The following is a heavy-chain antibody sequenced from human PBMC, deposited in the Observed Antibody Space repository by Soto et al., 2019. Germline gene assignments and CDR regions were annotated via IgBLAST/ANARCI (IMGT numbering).Heavy chain of an antibody. CDR1: GFTFSSYA. J-gene: IGHJ4*02. D-gene: IGHD5-18*01. CDR3: AKLPPVDTAMVTGVDY. V-gene: IGHV3-23*01. Sequence: GGSLRLSCAASGFTFSSYAMSWVRQAPGKGLEWVSAISGSGGSTYYADSVKGRFTISRDNSKNTLYLQMNSLRAEDTAVYYCAKLPPVDTAMVTGVDYWGQGTLVTVS. CDR2: ISGSGGST.